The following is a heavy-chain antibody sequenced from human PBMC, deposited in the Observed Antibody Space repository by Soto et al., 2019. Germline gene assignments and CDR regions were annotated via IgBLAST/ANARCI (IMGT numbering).Heavy chain of an antibody. V-gene: IGHV6-1*01. CDR2: TYYRSTWFN. D-gene: IGHD6-6*01. CDR3: AMYSSSSSWFDP. Sequence: PSQTLSLTCAISGDSVSSNSAAWNWIRQSPSRGLEWLGRTYYRSTWFNDYAVSVKSRITIKPDTSKNQFSLQLTSVTPEDTAVYYCAMYSSSSSWFDPWGQGTLVTVSS. CDR1: GDSVSSNSAA. J-gene: IGHJ5*02.